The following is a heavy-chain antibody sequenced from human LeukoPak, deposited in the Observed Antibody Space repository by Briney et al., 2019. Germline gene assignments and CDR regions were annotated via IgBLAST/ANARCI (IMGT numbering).Heavy chain of an antibody. Sequence: SETLPLTCTVSGGSISTYYWSWVRQTPGEGLEWIGYIHDSGSTNYNPSLKSRVTMSLDTSKNKLSLKLSSVTAADTAVYYCARHPTWDWGQGTLVTVSS. J-gene: IGHJ1*01. CDR1: GGSISTYY. V-gene: IGHV4-59*08. D-gene: IGHD2/OR15-2a*01. CDR3: ARHPTWD. CDR2: IHDSGST.